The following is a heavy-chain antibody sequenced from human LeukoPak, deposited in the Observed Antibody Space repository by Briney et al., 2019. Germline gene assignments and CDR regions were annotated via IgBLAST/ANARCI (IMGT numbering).Heavy chain of an antibody. Sequence: PSETLSLTCTVSGGSISSSSYYWGWIRQPPGKGLEWIGCIYYSGSTYYNPSLKSRVTISVDTSKNQFSLKLSSVTAADTAVYYCARTSTFTEPNDYWGQGTLVTVSS. CDR3: ARTSTFTEPNDY. V-gene: IGHV4-39*07. D-gene: IGHD1-14*01. J-gene: IGHJ4*02. CDR2: IYYSGST. CDR1: GGSISSSSYY.